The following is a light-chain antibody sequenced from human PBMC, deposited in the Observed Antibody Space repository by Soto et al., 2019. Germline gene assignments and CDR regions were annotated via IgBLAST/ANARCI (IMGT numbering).Light chain of an antibody. CDR3: QQSNTAPWT. V-gene: IGKV1-39*01. J-gene: IGKJ1*01. CDR1: QSISNS. Sequence: DIQTTQSPSSLSASVGDRVTITCRASQSISNSLNWYQHKPGKAPKLLIYAASNLQSGVPSRFSGSGSGTDFTLTISSLQPEDFATYFCQQSNTAPWTFGQGTKVEIK. CDR2: AAS.